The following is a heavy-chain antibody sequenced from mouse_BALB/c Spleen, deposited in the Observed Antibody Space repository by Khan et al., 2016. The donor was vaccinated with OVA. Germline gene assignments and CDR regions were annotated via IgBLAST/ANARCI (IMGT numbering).Heavy chain of an antibody. J-gene: IGHJ2*01. V-gene: IGHV14-3*02. Sequence: VQLQQSGAEFVQPGASVKLSCTASGYNIKDTYMHWVIQRPEQGLEWIGRIDPATGNTQYNPKFQGTDTITADTHSNTAFLHPSRLTTEDTAVSWCARCARGYWGQGTTLTVAS. CDR3: ARCARGY. D-gene: IGHD6-1*01. CDR2: IDPATGNT. CDR1: GYNIKDTY.